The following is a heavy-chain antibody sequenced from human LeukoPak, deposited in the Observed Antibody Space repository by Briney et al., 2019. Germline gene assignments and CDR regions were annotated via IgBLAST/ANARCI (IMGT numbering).Heavy chain of an antibody. D-gene: IGHD2-15*01. CDR1: GGSTSSSSYY. CDR3: AREVAPLYYMDV. CDR2: IYYSGST. Sequence: PSETLSLTCTVSGGSTSSSSYYWGWIRQPPGKGLEWIGSIYYSGSTNYNPSLKSRVTMSVDTSKNQFSLKLSSVTAADTAVYYCAREVAPLYYMDVWGKGTTVTVSS. V-gene: IGHV4-39*07. J-gene: IGHJ6*03.